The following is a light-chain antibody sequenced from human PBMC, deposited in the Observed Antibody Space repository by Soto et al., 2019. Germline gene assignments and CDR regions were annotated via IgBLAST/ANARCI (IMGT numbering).Light chain of an antibody. Sequence: DIQMSQSPSTLSASVRDRVAITCRASQTISSWLAWYQQKPGKAPKLLIYKASTLKSGVPSRFSGSGSGTEFTLTISSLQPDDFATYYCQHYNIYSEAFGQGTNV. CDR2: KAS. J-gene: IGKJ1*01. CDR3: QHYNIYSEA. V-gene: IGKV1-5*03. CDR1: QTISSW.